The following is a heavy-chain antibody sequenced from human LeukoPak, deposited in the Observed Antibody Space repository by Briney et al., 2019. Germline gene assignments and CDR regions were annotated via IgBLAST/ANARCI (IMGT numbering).Heavy chain of an antibody. CDR2: ISGSGGST. D-gene: IGHD2-2*01. J-gene: IGHJ4*02. CDR1: GFTFSSYA. Sequence: GGSLRLSCAASGFTFSSYAMSWVRQAPGKGLEWVSAISGSGGSTYYADSVKGRFTISRDNSKNTLYLQMNSLRAEDTALYYCAKRYFCTSTSCYGFDYWGQGTPVTVSS. CDR3: AKRYFCTSTSCYGFDY. V-gene: IGHV3-23*01.